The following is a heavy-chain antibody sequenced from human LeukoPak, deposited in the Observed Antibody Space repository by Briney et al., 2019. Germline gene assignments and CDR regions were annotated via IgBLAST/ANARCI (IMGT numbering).Heavy chain of an antibody. V-gene: IGHV1-46*01. CDR1: GCSFTSHY. D-gene: IGHD3-10*01. Sequence: ASVKVSCKASGCSFTSHYMHWVRQAPGQGLEWLGLINPSGSSTLYAQKFQGRVTMTRDMSTTTDYMELSSLRSEDTAVYYCARNLVRGVTPYYFDYWGQGTLVTVSS. CDR3: ARNLVRGVTPYYFDY. CDR2: INPSGSST. J-gene: IGHJ4*02.